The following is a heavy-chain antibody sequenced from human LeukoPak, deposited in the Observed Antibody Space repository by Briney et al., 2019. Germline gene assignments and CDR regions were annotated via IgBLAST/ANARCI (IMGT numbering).Heavy chain of an antibody. Sequence: SQTLSLTCTVSGGSISSGDYYWSWIRQPPGKGLEWIGYIYYSGSTYYNPSLKSRVTISVDTSKNQFSLKLSSVTAADTAVYYCARQVLSIAAAGRIDYWGQGTLVTVSS. CDR1: GGSISSGDYY. J-gene: IGHJ4*02. CDR2: IYYSGST. V-gene: IGHV4-30-4*08. CDR3: ARQVLSIAAAGRIDY. D-gene: IGHD6-13*01.